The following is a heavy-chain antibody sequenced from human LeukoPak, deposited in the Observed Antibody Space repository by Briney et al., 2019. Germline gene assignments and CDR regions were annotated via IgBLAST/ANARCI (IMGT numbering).Heavy chain of an antibody. V-gene: IGHV4-39*07. CDR3: ARNRDYNSGSDFDY. CDR1: GGSISSNGYY. J-gene: IGHJ4*02. Sequence: SETLSLTCTVSGGSISSNGYYWAWFRQPPGKGLEWIGSIYYSGGTYYNPSLKSRVTISIDTSKNQFSLKLRSVTAADTAVYYCARNRDYNSGSDFDYWGQGTLVTVSS. CDR2: IYYSGGT. D-gene: IGHD3-10*01.